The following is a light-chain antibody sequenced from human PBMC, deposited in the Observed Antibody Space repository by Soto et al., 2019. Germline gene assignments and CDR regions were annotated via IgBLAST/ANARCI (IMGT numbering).Light chain of an antibody. CDR2: EVT. J-gene: IGLJ2*01. V-gene: IGLV2-8*01. CDR1: SSDVGAYNY. CDR3: SSYTSSSTVV. Sequence: QSVLTQPPSASGSPGQSVTISCTGTSSDVGAYNYVSWYQQHAGKAPKLVIYEVTKRPSGVPDRFSGSKSANTASLTVSGLQAEDEADYYCSSYTSSSTVVFGGGTKLTVL.